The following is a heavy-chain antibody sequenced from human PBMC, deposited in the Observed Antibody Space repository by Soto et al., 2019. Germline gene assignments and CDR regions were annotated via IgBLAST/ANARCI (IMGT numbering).Heavy chain of an antibody. D-gene: IGHD6-13*01. CDR3: ARFAKEENPKVEPWYAFDF. J-gene: IGHJ4*02. CDR2: IYYSGRT. Sequence: SETLSLTCTVSGGSISSGGYFWSWIRQHPGKGLEWIGNIYYSGRTNYNPSLESRVAISVDTSKNQFTLKVSSVTAADTAIYYCARFAKEENPKVEPWYAFDFWGQGTLVTVSS. CDR1: GGSISSGGYF. V-gene: IGHV4-31*03.